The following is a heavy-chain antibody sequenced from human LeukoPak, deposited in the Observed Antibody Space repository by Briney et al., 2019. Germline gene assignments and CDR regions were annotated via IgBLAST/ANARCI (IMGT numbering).Heavy chain of an antibody. Sequence: GGSLRLSCAASGFTFSNYWMHWVRQAPGKGLVWVSRIKSDGSSTTYADFVKGRFTISRDNAKNMVYLQMNSLRAEDTAVYYCAKVGVRGVIMGYFDYWGQGTLVTVSS. V-gene: IGHV3-74*01. CDR1: GFTFSNYW. J-gene: IGHJ4*02. CDR3: AKVGVRGVIMGYFDY. D-gene: IGHD3-10*01. CDR2: IKSDGSST.